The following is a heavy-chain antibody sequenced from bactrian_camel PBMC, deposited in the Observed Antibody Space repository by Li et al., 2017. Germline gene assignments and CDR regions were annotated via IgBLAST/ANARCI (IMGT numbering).Heavy chain of an antibody. V-gene: IGHV3S31*01. Sequence: VQLVESGGGSVQTGGSLRLSCAVSGYTACMAWFRQALGKEREGVILMNTGTGSTQAADSVKGRFAMTIDKNTLYLQMNSLKPDDTAMYYCAAQGGGLFTGCRLSATAYAYWGQGTQ. CDR2: MNTGTGST. J-gene: IGHJ4*01. CDR3: AAQGGGLFTGCRLSATAYAY. D-gene: IGHD5*01. CDR1: GYTAC.